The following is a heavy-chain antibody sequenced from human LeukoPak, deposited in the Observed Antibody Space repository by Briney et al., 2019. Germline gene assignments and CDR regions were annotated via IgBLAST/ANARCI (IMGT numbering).Heavy chain of an antibody. CDR3: ARRWREARCTNRVCFGFWLDP. D-gene: IGHD2-8*01. CDR2: IYPGVSDT. J-gene: IGHJ5*02. CDR1: GHTFSSYW. V-gene: IGHV5-51*01. Sequence: GESLKISCKGSGHTFSSYWIAWVRQMTGKGLEWMGIIYPGVSDTRYSPFFQGQVTISVDKSINTAYLQWSSLKASDTAMYYCARRWREARCTNRVCFGFWLDPWGQGTLVTVSS.